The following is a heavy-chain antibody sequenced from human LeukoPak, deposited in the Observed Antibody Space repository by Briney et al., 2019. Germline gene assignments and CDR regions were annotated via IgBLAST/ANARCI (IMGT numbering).Heavy chain of an antibody. J-gene: IGHJ1*01. CDR1: GFTFSRYE. CDR3: ARAPDQSGYSYGTAEYFQH. V-gene: IGHV3-48*03. D-gene: IGHD5-18*01. Sequence: GGSLRLSCAASGFTFSRYEMNWVRQAPGKGLEWVSDISSSGSTIYYADSVKGRFTISRDNAKNSLYLQMNSLRAEDTAVYYCARAPDQSGYSYGTAEYFQHWGQGTLVTVSS. CDR2: ISSSGSTI.